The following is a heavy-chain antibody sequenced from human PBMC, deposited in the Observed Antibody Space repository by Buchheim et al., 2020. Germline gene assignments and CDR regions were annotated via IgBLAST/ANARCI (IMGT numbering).Heavy chain of an antibody. CDR3: ARRNTQGLYFDY. D-gene: IGHD1-14*01. CDR1: GDSISSGGYS. J-gene: IGHJ4*02. Sequence: QVQLQESGPGLVKPSQTLSLTCTLSGDSISSGGYSWSWIRQPPGKGLEWIGYIYHTGNTYYNPSLKSRIAMSIDKSRNQFSLNLSSVTAADTAVYYCARRNTQGLYFDYWGQGTL. V-gene: IGHV4-30-2*01. CDR2: IYHTGNT.